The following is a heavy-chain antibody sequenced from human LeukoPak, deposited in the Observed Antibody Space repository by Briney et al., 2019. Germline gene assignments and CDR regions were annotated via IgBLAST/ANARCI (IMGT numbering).Heavy chain of an antibody. CDR3: AKDPRGSLERRGHFDF. Sequence: GGSLSLSVAASGFAFDIYAMTWVRQAPGKGLEWFSGIRAGGSSTYYADSVKGRFTISRDNSKNTVYLQMNSLRGEDTAVYYCAKDPRGSLERRGHFDFWGQGTLVTVSS. J-gene: IGHJ4*02. CDR2: IRAGGSST. D-gene: IGHD1-1*01. CDR1: GFAFDIYA. V-gene: IGHV3-23*01.